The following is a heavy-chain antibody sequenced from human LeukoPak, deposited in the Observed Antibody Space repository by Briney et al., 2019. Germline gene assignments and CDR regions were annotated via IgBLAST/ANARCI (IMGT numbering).Heavy chain of an antibody. CDR3: ARAVTVVTRGGLVFDY. J-gene: IGHJ4*02. CDR1: GFTFSDYY. Sequence: PGGSLRLSCTASGFTFSDYYMSWIRQAPGMGLEWVSYITGSSGYTNYADSVKGRFTISRDNAKNSLFLQMNSLRDEDTSVYYCARAVTVVTRGGLVFDYWGQETLVTVSS. V-gene: IGHV3-11*06. CDR2: ITGSSGYT. D-gene: IGHD2-21*02.